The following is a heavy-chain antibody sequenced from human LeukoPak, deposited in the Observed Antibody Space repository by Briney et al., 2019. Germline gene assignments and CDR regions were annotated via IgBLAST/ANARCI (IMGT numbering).Heavy chain of an antibody. D-gene: IGHD5-18*01. V-gene: IGHV3-11*06. Sequence: GGFLRLSCAASGFTFSDYYMSWIRQAPGKGLEWVSYISSSSSYTNYADSVKGRFTISRDNAKNSLYLQMNSLRAEDTAVYYCARVGERGYSYGYYFDYWGQGTLVTVSS. J-gene: IGHJ4*02. CDR2: ISSSSSYT. CDR1: GFTFSDYY. CDR3: ARVGERGYSYGYYFDY.